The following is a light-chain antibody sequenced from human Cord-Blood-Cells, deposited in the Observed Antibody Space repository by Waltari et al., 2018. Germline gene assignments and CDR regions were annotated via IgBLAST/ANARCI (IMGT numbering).Light chain of an antibody. CDR1: PSISSW. CDR3: QQYNSYSWT. CDR2: DAS. Sequence: DIQMTQSPSTLSASVGDRVTITCRASPSISSWLAWYQQKPGKAPKLLIYDASSLESGVPSRFSGSGSGTEFTLTISSLQSDDFATYYCQQYNSYSWTFGQGTKVEIK. J-gene: IGKJ1*01. V-gene: IGKV1-5*01.